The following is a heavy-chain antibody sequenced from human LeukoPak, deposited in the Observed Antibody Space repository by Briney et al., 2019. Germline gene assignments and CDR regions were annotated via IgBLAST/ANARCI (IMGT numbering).Heavy chain of an antibody. CDR3: ARGTIAADGYYYFDY. J-gene: IGHJ4*02. CDR1: GFTFSSYW. D-gene: IGHD6-13*01. V-gene: IGHV3-7*04. CDR2: IKQDGSEK. Sequence: GGSLRLSCAASGFTFSSYWMSWVRQAPGKGLEWVANIKQDGSEKYYVDSVKGRFTISRDNAKNSLYLQMNSLRAEDTVVYYCARGTIAADGYYYFDYWGQGTQVTVSS.